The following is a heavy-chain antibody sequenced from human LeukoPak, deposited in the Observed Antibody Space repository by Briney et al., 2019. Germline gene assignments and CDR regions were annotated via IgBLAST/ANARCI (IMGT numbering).Heavy chain of an antibody. D-gene: IGHD6-19*01. CDR1: GYTFTSYG. CDR2: ISAYNGNT. CDR3: ARVFHGSGWYPNAFDI. J-gene: IGHJ3*02. V-gene: IGHV1-18*01. Sequence: ASVKVSCKASGYTFTSYGISWVRQAPGQGLEWMGWISAYNGNTNYAQKLQGRVTMTTDTSTSTAYMELRSLRSDDTAVYYCARVFHGSGWYPNAFDIWGQGTMVTVSS.